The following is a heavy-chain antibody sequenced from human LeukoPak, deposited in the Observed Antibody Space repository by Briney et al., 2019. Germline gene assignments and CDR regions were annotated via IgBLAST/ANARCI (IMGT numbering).Heavy chain of an antibody. CDR3: ARLYSSREYYCDY. Sequence: SETLSLTCTVSGGSMRSSSYCWGWIRQPPGKGLEWIGSIYYSGTTYYNPSLSSRVTISVDTSKNQFSLKVSSVTAADTAVYYCARLYSSREYYCDYWGHGTLVTVSS. V-gene: IGHV4-39*01. J-gene: IGHJ4*01. CDR2: IYYSGTT. D-gene: IGHD6-13*01. CDR1: GGSMRSSSYC.